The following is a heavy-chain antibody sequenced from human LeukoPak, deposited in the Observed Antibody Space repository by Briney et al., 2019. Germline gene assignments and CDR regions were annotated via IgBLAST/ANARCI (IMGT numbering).Heavy chain of an antibody. D-gene: IGHD4-17*01. CDR2: ISGSGGST. V-gene: IGHV3-23*01. CDR1: GFTFSSYA. CDR3: AKDPNYGDYPGYFQH. J-gene: IGHJ1*01. Sequence: GGSLRLSCAASGFTFSSYAMSWVRQAPGKGLEWVSAISGSGGSTYYADSVKGRFTISRDNSKNTLYLQMNSLRAEDTAAYYCAKDPNYGDYPGYFQHWGQGTLVTVSS.